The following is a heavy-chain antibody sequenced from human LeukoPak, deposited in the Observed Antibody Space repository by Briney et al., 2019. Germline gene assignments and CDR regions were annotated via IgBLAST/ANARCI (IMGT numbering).Heavy chain of an antibody. V-gene: IGHV3-30-3*01. CDR3: ARDGGDAYKWFFDY. J-gene: IGHJ4*02. D-gene: IGHD5-24*01. CDR2: ISYDVTNK. CDR1: GFTFSNYA. Sequence: GGSLRLSCAASGFTFSNYAMHWARQAPGKGLEWVAVISYDVTNKFYADSVKGRFTVSRDNSKNTLYLQMNSLRAEDTAVYYCARDGGDAYKWFFDYWGQGTLVTVSS.